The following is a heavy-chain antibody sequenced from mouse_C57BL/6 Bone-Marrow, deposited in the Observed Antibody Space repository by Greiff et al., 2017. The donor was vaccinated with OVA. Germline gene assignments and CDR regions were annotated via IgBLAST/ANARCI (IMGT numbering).Heavy chain of an antibody. J-gene: IGHJ2*01. Sequence: VHVKQSGPVLVKPGASVKMSCKASGYTFTDYYMNWVKQSHGKSLEWIGVINPYNGGTSYNQKFKGKATLTVDKSSSTAYMELNSLTSEDSAVYYCARKGLGVYYFDYWGQGTTLTVSS. CDR2: INPYNGGT. V-gene: IGHV1-19*01. D-gene: IGHD3-3*01. CDR1: GYTFTDYY. CDR3: ARKGLGVYYFDY.